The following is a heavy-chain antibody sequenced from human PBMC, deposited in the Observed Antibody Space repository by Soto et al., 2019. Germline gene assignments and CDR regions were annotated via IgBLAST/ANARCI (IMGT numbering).Heavy chain of an antibody. Sequence: EVQLVESGGGLVQPGGSLRVSCAASGFTFTSYWMSWVRQAPGKGLEWVANIKEDGSAKYYLDSVKGRFTISRDNAKNSLYLQMSSLRAEDTAVYYWAREDFYRFDYWGQGNLVTVSS. V-gene: IGHV3-7*01. J-gene: IGHJ4*02. CDR1: GFTFTSYW. CDR3: AREDFYRFDY. CDR2: IKEDGSAK.